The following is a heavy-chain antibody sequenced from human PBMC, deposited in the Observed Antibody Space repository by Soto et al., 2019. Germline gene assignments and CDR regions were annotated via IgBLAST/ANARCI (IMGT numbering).Heavy chain of an antibody. CDR1: GGSISSYY. CDR3: IENSDWSRAFDY. CDR2: MYYSGST. D-gene: IGHD6-19*01. Sequence: SETLSLTCIVSGGSISSYYWSWVRQPPGKGLEWIGYMYYSGSTNYNPSLKSRVTMSVDTSKKRFSLKLTSVTAADTAIYYCIENSDWSRAFDYWGQGALVTVSS. J-gene: IGHJ4*02. V-gene: IGHV4-59*01.